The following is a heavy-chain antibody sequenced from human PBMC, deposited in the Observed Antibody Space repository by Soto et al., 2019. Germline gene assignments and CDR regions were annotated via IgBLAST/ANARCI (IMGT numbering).Heavy chain of an antibody. D-gene: IGHD2-21*02. CDR1: GFTFSSYA. V-gene: IGHV3-23*01. J-gene: IGHJ3*02. CDR2: ISGSGGST. CDR3: AKDLEVTSFDI. Sequence: EVQLLESGGGLVQPGWSLRLSCAASGFTFSSYAMSWVRQAPGKGLEWVSAISGSGGSTYYADSVKGRFTISRDNSKNTLYLQMTSLRVEDTAVYYCAKDLEVTSFDIWGQGTMVTVSS.